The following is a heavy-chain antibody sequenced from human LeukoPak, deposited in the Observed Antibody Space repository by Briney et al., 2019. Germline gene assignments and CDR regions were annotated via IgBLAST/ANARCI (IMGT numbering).Heavy chain of an antibody. V-gene: IGHV1-69*05. D-gene: IGHD3-22*01. CDR2: IIPIFGTA. J-gene: IGHJ3*02. Sequence: SVKVSCKASGGTFSDYAISWVRQAPGQGLEWMGGIIPIFGTANYAQKFQGGVTITTDESTSTAYMELSNLRFEDTAVYYCARQWVEITMIVGPGAFDIWGQGTMVTVSS. CDR3: ARQWVEITMIVGPGAFDI. CDR1: GGTFSDYA.